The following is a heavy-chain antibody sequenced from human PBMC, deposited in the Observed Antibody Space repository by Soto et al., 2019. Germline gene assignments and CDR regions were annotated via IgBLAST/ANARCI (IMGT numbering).Heavy chain of an antibody. CDR3: ARGQRRGYSYGRYFDY. D-gene: IGHD5-18*01. Sequence: PSETLSLTCAVYGGSFSGYYWSWIRQPPGKGLEWIGEINHSGSTNYNPSLKSRVTISVDTSKNQFSLKLSSVTAADTAVYYCARGQRRGYSYGRYFDYWGQVTLVTVSS. J-gene: IGHJ4*02. CDR2: INHSGST. CDR1: GGSFSGYY. V-gene: IGHV4-34*01.